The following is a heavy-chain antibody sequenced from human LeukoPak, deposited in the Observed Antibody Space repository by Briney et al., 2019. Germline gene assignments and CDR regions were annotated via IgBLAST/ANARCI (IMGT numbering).Heavy chain of an antibody. D-gene: IGHD3-9*01. J-gene: IGHJ4*02. CDR2: IYWDDDK. Sequence: GSGHRLVKPTQTLTLTCTLSGFSVSTSGVGVGWIRQPPGKALEWLALIYWDDDKRYSPSLKNGLTITKDTSKNQVVLTMTNMGAVDTATYYCAHRGIASRGYYDIFDHWGQGTLVTSSS. CDR1: GFSVSTSGVG. V-gene: IGHV2-5*02. CDR3: AHRGIASRGYYDIFDH.